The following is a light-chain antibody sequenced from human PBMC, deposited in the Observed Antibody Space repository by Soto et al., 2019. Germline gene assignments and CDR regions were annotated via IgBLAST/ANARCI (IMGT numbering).Light chain of an antibody. V-gene: IGKV3-11*01. CDR1: QSVRNY. CDR2: DAS. CDR3: QQRSKMPLT. Sequence: IVMTQSPATLSVSPGETATLSCRASQSVRNYLAWYQQKPGQAPRLLIYDASNRATGIPARFSGTGSETDFTLTISSLEPEDFAIYYCQQRSKMPLTFGHGTKVDIK. J-gene: IGKJ1*01.